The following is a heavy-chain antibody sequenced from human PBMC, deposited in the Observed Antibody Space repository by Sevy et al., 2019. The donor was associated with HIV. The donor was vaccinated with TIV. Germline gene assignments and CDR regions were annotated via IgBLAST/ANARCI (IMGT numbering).Heavy chain of an antibody. D-gene: IGHD3-16*01. CDR1: GGTFDTYS. J-gene: IGHJ3*02. V-gene: IGHV1-69*13. Sequence: ASVKVSCKAYGGTFDTYSISWVRQAPGQGPEWMGGITPFFGSANYAQKFQGRLTITADQSPSTAYLELSNLRSEDTAVYYCARDRDITFGGGDAFDIWGQGTMVTVSS. CDR3: ARDRDITFGGGDAFDI. CDR2: ITPFFGSA.